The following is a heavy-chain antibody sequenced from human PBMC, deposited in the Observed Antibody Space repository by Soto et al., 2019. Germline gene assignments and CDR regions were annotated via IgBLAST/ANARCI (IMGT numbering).Heavy chain of an antibody. J-gene: IGHJ5*02. V-gene: IGHV4-39*01. D-gene: IGHD3-10*01. CDR3: ARQKEGKDYYGSGSNENWFDP. Sequence: SETLSLTCTVSGGSISSSSYYWGWIRQPPGKGLEWIGSIYYSGSTYYNPSLKSRVTISVDTSKNQFSLKLSSVTAADTAVYYCARQKEGKDYYGSGSNENWFDPWGQGTLVTVSS. CDR2: IYYSGST. CDR1: GGSISSSSYY.